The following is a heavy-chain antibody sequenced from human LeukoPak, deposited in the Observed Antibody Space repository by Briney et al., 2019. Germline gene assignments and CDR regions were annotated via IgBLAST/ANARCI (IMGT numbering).Heavy chain of an antibody. CDR2: IYYSGST. Sequence: SETLSLTCTVSGASISSYYWSWIRQPPGKGLEWIGYIYYSGSTNYNPSLKSRVTISVDTSKNQFSLKLSSVTAADTAVYYCAKTDYNSGGYYYYGMDVGAKGTTVTVPS. V-gene: IGHV4-59*08. CDR1: GASISSYY. CDR3: AKTDYNSGGYYYYGMDV. D-gene: IGHD3-22*01. J-gene: IGHJ6*04.